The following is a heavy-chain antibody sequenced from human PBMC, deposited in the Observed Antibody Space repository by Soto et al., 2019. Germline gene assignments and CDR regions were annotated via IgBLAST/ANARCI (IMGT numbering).Heavy chain of an antibody. V-gene: IGHV1-18*04. Sequence: QVQLVQSGGEVKKPGASVKVSCKASGYSFTGYGINWVRQAPGQGPEWLGRITTYNGDTNYAQNFQGRLTMTTDTSTGTTYMELRSLRSDDTAVYYCARGRGYSLIPVVDDAVDVWGQGTLVIVSS. CDR3: ARGRGYSLIPVVDDAVDV. CDR2: ITTYNGDT. CDR1: GYSFTGYG. J-gene: IGHJ3*01. D-gene: IGHD5-12*01.